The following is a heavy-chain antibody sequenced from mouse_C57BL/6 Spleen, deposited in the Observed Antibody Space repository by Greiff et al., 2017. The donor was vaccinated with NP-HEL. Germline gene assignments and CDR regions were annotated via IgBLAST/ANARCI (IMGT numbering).Heavy chain of an antibody. V-gene: IGHV1-82*01. CDR2: IYPGDGDT. J-gene: IGHJ1*03. Sequence: QVQLQPSGPELVKPGASVKISCKASGYAFSSSLMNWVKQRPGKGLEWIGRIYPGDGDTNYNGKFKGKATLTADKSSSTAYMQLSSLTSEDSAVYFCATPAFWYFDVWGTGTTVTVSS. CDR1: GYAFSSSL. CDR3: ATPAFWYFDV.